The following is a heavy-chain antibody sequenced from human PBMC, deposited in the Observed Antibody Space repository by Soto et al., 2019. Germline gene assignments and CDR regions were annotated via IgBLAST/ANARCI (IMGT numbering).Heavy chain of an antibody. CDR2: FYPGGSNT. D-gene: IGHD6-13*01. J-gene: IGHJ4*01. V-gene: IGHV5-51*01. CDR3: ALLVISSWPQGYFD. CDR1: GYIFTNYL. Sequence: PGESRKVSYKGSGYIFTNYLICWVRQMPVKGLEWMGIFYPGGSNTRYSPSLQGQVTMSADKSISTAYLQWSSLKASDTAMYYCALLVISSWPQGYFD.